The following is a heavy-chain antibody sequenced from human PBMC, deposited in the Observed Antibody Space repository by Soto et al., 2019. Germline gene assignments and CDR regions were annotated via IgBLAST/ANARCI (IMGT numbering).Heavy chain of an antibody. CDR2: IYYSGST. CDR1: GGSISSGGYY. Sequence: SETLSLTCTVSGGSISSGGYYWSWIRQHPGKGLEWIGYIYYSGSTYYNPSLKSRVTISVDTSKNQFSLKLSSVTAADTAVYYCARVWDDSSGYYQATFDYWGQGTLVTVSS. V-gene: IGHV4-31*03. D-gene: IGHD3-22*01. J-gene: IGHJ4*02. CDR3: ARVWDDSSGYYQATFDY.